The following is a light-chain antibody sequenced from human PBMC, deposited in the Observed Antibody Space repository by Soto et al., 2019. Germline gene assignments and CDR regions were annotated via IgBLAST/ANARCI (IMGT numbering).Light chain of an antibody. Sequence: DIQMTQSPSSLSASVGDRVTITCRASQGISNYLAWYQQKPGKVPKLLIYAASTFQSGVPSRFSGSGSGTDFTLYISSLQPKDVTTYYCQKYTSAPWTVGQGTKVEIK. CDR1: QGISNY. CDR2: AAS. J-gene: IGKJ1*01. V-gene: IGKV1-27*01. CDR3: QKYTSAPWT.